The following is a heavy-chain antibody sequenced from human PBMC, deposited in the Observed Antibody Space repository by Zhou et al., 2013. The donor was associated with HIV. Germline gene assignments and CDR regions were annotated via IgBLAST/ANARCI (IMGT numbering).Heavy chain of an antibody. CDR2: FDPENRET. D-gene: IGHD3-10*01. J-gene: IGHJ4*02. Sequence: QVQLVQSGAEVKKPGASVRVSCKVSGYTLTELLIHWVRQAPGGGPEWMGRFDPENRETTYAQKFQGRVIMTGDTSARTSYMELRSLKSEDTAVYYCARDLFSGEGDYFDHWGQGTLVSVAS. V-gene: IGHV1-24*01. CDR1: GYTLTELL. CDR3: ARDLFSGEGDYFDH.